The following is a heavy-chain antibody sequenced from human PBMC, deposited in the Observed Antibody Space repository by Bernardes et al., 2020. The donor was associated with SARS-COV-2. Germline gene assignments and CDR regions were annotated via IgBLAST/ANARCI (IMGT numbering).Heavy chain of an antibody. D-gene: IGHD5-18*01. J-gene: IGHJ6*02. CDR2: INHSGTT. V-gene: IGHV4-34*01. CDR1: GGSFSGYY. Sequence: SETLSLTCAVYGGSFSGYYWTWIRQPPGKGLEWIGDINHSGTTNSIPSLKSRVAISVDTSKNQFSLKLSSVTAADTAVYYCARQEIHSLGYFNGLHVWGQGTTVTVSS. CDR3: ARQEIHSLGYFNGLHV.